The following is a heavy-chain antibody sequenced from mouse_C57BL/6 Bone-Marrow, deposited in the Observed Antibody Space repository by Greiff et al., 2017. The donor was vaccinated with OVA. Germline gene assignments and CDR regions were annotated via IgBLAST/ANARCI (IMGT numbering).Heavy chain of an antibody. Sequence: VKVVESGPGLVAPSQSLSITCTVSGFSLTSYAISWVRQPPGKGLEWLGVIWTGGGTNYNSALKSRLSIRQDNSKSQVFLKMNSLQTDDTARYYWAREGYYGSSYPRDYYAMDYWGQGTSVTVSS. CDR1: GFSLTSYA. D-gene: IGHD1-1*01. CDR2: IWTGGGT. V-gene: IGHV2-9-1*01. J-gene: IGHJ4*01. CDR3: AREGYYGSSYPRDYYAMDY.